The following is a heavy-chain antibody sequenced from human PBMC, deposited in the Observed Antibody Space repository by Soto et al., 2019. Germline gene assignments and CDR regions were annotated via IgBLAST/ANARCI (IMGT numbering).Heavy chain of an antibody. V-gene: IGHV4-34*01. CDR2: INHSGST. CDR3: AREGGAGYGMDV. D-gene: IGHD1-26*01. J-gene: IGHJ6*02. Sequence: SETLSLTCAVYGGSFSGYYWSWIRQPPGKGLEWIGEINHSGSTNYNPSLESRVTISVDTSKNQFSLKLSSVTAADTAVYYCAREGGAGYGMDVWGQGTTVTVSS. CDR1: GGSFSGYY.